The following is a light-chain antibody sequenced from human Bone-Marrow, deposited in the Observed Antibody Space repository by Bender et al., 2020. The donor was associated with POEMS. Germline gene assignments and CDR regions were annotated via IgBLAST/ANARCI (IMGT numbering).Light chain of an antibody. Sequence: QSVLTQPPSASGSRGQSVTISCTGTSSDVGGYTYVSWYQQHPGKAPKVIIYEVNNRPSGVPDRFSGSKSGTSASLAITGLQAEDEGDYYCQSYDNSLGGWVFGGGTKLTVL. V-gene: IGLV2-8*01. CDR2: EVN. J-gene: IGLJ3*02. CDR1: SSDVGGYTY. CDR3: QSYDNSLGGWV.